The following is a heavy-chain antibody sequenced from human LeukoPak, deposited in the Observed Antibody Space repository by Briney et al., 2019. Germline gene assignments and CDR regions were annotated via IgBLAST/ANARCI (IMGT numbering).Heavy chain of an antibody. CDR2: INPNSGGT. D-gene: IGHD3-3*01. CDR3: ARDWAIITTPNDFVY. CDR1: GYTFTGYY. Sequence: ASVKVSCKASGYTFTGYYMHWVRQAPGQGLEWMGWINPNSGGTNYAQKFQGRVTMTRDTSISTAYMELSRLRSDDTAVYYCARDWAIITTPNDFVYWGQGTLVTVSS. J-gene: IGHJ4*02. V-gene: IGHV1-2*02.